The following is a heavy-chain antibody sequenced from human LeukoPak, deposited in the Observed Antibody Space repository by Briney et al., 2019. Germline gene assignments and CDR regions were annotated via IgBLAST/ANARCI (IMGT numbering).Heavy chain of an antibody. V-gene: IGHV3-30*02. Sequence: GGSLRLSCAASGFTFSSYGMHWVRQAPGKGLEWVAFIRYDGSNKYYADSVKGRFTISRDNSKNTLYLQMNSLRAEDTAVYYCAKASGRYTDCSSTSCYLDYWGQGTLVTVSS. CDR1: GFTFSSYG. CDR3: AKASGRYTDCSSTSCYLDY. CDR2: IRYDGSNK. D-gene: IGHD2-2*01. J-gene: IGHJ4*02.